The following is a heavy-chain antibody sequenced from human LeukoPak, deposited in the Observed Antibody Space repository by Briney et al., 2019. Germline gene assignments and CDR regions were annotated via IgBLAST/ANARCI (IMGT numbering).Heavy chain of an antibody. D-gene: IGHD3-22*01. J-gene: IGHJ4*02. V-gene: IGHV4-59*12. CDR2: IYYSGST. CDR1: GGSISSYY. Sequence: SETLSLTCTVSGGSISSYYWSWIRQPPGKGLEWIGYIYYSGSTNYNPSLKSRVTISVDTSKNQFSLKLSSVTAADTAVYYCARNYYDSSGPFNYWGQGTLVTISS. CDR3: ARNYYDSSGPFNY.